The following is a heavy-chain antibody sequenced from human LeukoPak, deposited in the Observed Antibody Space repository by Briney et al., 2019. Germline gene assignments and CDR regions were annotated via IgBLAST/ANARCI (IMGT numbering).Heavy chain of an antibody. CDR2: ISYDGSNK. CDR3: ANLAYCGGDCYSTPGSYYYGMDV. Sequence: GGSLRLSCAASGFTFSSYAMHWVRQAPGKGLEWVAVISYDGSNKYYADSVKGRFTISRDNSKNTLYLQMNSLRAEDTAVYYCANLAYCGGDCYSTPGSYYYGMDVWGQGTTVTVSS. D-gene: IGHD2-21*02. CDR1: GFTFSSYA. J-gene: IGHJ6*02. V-gene: IGHV3-30-3*01.